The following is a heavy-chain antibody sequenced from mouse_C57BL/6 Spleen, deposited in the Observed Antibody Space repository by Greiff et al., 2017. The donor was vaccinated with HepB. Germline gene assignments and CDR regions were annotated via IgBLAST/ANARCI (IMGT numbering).Heavy chain of an antibody. CDR3: ARGDYDDFDY. J-gene: IGHJ2*01. Sequence: EVKLMESGGGLVKPGGSLKLSCAASGFTFSDYGMHWVRQAPEKGLEWVAYISSGSSTIYYADTVKGRFTISRDNAKNTLFLQMTSLRSEDTAMYYCARGDYDDFDYWGQGTTLTVSS. CDR1: GFTFSDYG. D-gene: IGHD2-4*01. V-gene: IGHV5-17*01. CDR2: ISSGSSTI.